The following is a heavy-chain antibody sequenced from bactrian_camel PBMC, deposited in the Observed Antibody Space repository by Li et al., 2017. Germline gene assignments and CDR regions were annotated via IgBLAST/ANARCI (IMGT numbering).Heavy chain of an antibody. CDR2: IDNHGSV. J-gene: IGHJ4*01. V-gene: IGHV3S53*01. CDR3: ALRYGECSWTASVYKH. Sequence: HVQLVESGGGSVQPGGSLRLSCVTSASTYYSNCMAWFRQAPGKEREVVATIDNHGSVSFQRSVLGRFTISKDNAKNTLYLQMDRLKSEDTAMYYCALRYGECSWTASVYKHWGQGTQVTVSS. CDR1: ASTYYSNC. D-gene: IGHD1*01.